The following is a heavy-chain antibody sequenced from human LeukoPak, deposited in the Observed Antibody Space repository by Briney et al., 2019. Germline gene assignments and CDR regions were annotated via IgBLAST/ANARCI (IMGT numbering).Heavy chain of an antibody. CDR3: AKSYNGYESKPDY. D-gene: IGHD5-12*01. CDR2: ISYDGSNK. V-gene: IGHV3-30*18. CDR1: GFTFSSYG. J-gene: IGHJ4*02. Sequence: GGSLRLSCAASGFTFSSYGMHWVRQAPGKGLEWVAVISYDGSNKYYADSVKGRFTISRDNSKNTLYLQMNSLRAEDTAVYYCAKSYNGYESKPDYWGQGTLVTVSS.